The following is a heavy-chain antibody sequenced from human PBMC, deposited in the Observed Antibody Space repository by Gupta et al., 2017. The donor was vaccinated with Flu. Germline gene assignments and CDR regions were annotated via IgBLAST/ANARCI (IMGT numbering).Heavy chain of an antibody. D-gene: IGHD1-26*01. CDR1: YY. CDR2: IYYSGST. V-gene: IGHV4-59*08. J-gene: IGHJ3*02. Sequence: YYWSWIRQPPGKGLEWIGYIYYSGSTNYNPSLKSRVTISVDTSKNQFSLKLSSVTAADTXVXYCARRRVGATAGRNAFDIWGQGTMVTVSS. CDR3: ARRRVGATAGRNAFDI.